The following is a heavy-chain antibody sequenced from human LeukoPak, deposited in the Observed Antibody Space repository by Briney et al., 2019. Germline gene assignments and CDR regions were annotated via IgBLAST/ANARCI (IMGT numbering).Heavy chain of an antibody. CDR2: ISYDGSNK. CDR3: ARDYMVRGVKGTYFDY. Sequence: GGSLRLSCAASGFTFSSYAIHWVRQAPGKGLEWVAVISYDGSNKYYADSVKGRFTISRDNSKNTLYLQMNSLRAEDTAVYYCARDYMVRGVKGTYFDYWGQGTLVTVSS. V-gene: IGHV3-30*04. J-gene: IGHJ4*02. D-gene: IGHD3-10*01. CDR1: GFTFSSYA.